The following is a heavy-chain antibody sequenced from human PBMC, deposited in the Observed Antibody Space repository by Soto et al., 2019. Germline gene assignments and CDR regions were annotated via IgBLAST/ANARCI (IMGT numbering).Heavy chain of an antibody. CDR1: GGSFSGYY. J-gene: IGHJ4*02. V-gene: IGHV4-34*01. D-gene: IGHD2-2*01. CDR3: ARGPLLYCSSTSCYAFDY. Sequence: SETLSLTCAVYGGSFSGYYWSWIRQPPGKGLEWIGEINHSGSTNYNPSLKSRVTISVDTSKNQFSLKLSSVTAADTAVYYCARGPLLYCSSTSCYAFDYWGQGTPVTVSS. CDR2: INHSGST.